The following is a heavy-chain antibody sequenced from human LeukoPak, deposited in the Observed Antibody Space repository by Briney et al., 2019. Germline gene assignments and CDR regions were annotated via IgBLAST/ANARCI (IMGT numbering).Heavy chain of an antibody. CDR3: ARDSYSSSRNDY. CDR2: ISRGSTTI. D-gene: IGHD6-13*01. Sequence: PGGSLRLSCAVSGFTIRSYGMSWVRQAPGKGLEWISNISRGSTTIYYADSVKGRFTISRDNAKNSLYLEMNNLRAEDTAAYYCARDSYSSSRNDYWGQGTLVTVSS. J-gene: IGHJ4*02. CDR1: GFTIRSYG. V-gene: IGHV3-48*01.